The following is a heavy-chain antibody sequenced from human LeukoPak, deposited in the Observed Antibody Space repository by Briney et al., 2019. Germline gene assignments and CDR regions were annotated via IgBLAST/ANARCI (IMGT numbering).Heavy chain of an antibody. V-gene: IGHV3-23*01. CDR2: ISGSDGST. CDR1: GFTFNSHA. D-gene: IGHD6-6*01. CDR3: AKGKGYSSSSSDH. Sequence: GGSLRLSCAASGFTFNSHAMYWVRQAPGKGLEWVSAISGSDGSTYYADSVKGRFTISRDNSKNTLYLQMNSLRAEDTAVYHCAKGKGYSSSSSDHWGQGTLVTVSS. J-gene: IGHJ5*02.